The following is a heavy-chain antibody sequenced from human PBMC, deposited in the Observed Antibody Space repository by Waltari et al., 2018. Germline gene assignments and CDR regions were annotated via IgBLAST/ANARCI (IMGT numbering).Heavy chain of an antibody. D-gene: IGHD6-13*01. CDR1: GFTFSTYS. Sequence: EVQLVESGGGLVQPGGSLRLSCAVSGFTFSTYSMTWVRQAPGKGLEWVANIKQDGTEKYYVDSVKGRFSIARDNGKNLLYLHMNSLRADDTAVYYGARDEMHRTTWYHFWGQGTQVTVSS. CDR3: ARDEMHRTTWYHF. CDR2: IKQDGTEK. J-gene: IGHJ4*02. V-gene: IGHV3-7*04.